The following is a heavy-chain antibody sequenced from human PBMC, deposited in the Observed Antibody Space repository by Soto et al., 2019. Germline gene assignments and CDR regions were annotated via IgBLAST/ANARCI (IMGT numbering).Heavy chain of an antibody. CDR3: ARGREGPFFDF. V-gene: IGHV4-30-2*01. Sequence: TSETLSLTCSVSGASISNGDYSWSWIRQPPGRALEWIGYTYSSGRSDYNPSLKSRVTISIDRSKNQFSLRLTSVTAADAAVYYCARGREGPFFDFWGQGALVTVSS. CDR2: TYSSGRS. CDR1: GASISNGDYS. J-gene: IGHJ5*01.